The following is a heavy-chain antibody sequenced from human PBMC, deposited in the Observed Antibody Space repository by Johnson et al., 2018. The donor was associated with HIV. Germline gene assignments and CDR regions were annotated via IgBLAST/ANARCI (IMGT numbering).Heavy chain of an antibody. CDR2: SGSGGST. D-gene: IGHD7-27*01. Sequence: VQLVESGGGLIQPGGSLRLSCAASGFTVSSNYMSWVRQAPGKGLEWVSAISGSGGSTYYADSVKGRFTISRDNSKNTVYLEMNSLRAEDTAVYYCARDLTNWGVGDAFDIWGQGTMVTVSS. CDR1: GFTVSSNY. V-gene: IGHV3-66*03. CDR3: ARDLTNWGVGDAFDI. J-gene: IGHJ3*02.